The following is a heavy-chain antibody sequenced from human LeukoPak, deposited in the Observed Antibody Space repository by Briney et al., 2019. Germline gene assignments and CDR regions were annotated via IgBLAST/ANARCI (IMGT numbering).Heavy chain of an antibody. V-gene: IGHV3-23*01. J-gene: IGHJ4*02. CDR1: RFTVSSNY. CDR2: ISGSGGST. D-gene: IGHD3-22*01. Sequence: GGSLRLSCAASRFTVSSNYMTWVRQAAGKGLEWVSAISGSGGSTYYADSVKGRFTISRDNSKNTLYLQMNSLKTEDTAVYYCTTDRAMIGFGYWGQGTLVTVSS. CDR3: TTDRAMIGFGY.